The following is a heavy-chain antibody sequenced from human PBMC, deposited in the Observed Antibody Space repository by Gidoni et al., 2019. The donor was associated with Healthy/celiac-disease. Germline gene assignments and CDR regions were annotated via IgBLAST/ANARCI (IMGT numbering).Heavy chain of an antibody. J-gene: IGHJ4*02. CDR2: ISSSSSYI. V-gene: IGHV3-21*01. CDR3: ARTEYYDSSGLGDERADY. CDR1: GFTFSSYS. Sequence: EVQLVESGGGLVKPGGSLRLSCAASGFTFSSYSMNWVRQAPGKGLEWVSSISSSSSYIYYADSVKGRFTISRDNAKNSLYLQMNSLRAEDTAVYYCARTEYYDSSGLGDERADYWGQGTLVTVSS. D-gene: IGHD3-22*01.